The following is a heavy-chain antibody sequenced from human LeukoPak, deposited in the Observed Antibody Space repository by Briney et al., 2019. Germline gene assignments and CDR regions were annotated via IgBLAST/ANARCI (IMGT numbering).Heavy chain of an antibody. Sequence: PGGSLRLSCAASGFTFSSYAMSWVRQAPGKGLEYVSAISPNGGSTYYADSVKGRFTISRDNSKNTLYLQMSSLRVEDTAVYYCAPKGNEGYWGQGTLVTVSS. CDR1: GFTFSSYA. CDR3: APKGNEGY. V-gene: IGHV3-64D*06. J-gene: IGHJ4*02. CDR2: ISPNGGST. D-gene: IGHD1-1*01.